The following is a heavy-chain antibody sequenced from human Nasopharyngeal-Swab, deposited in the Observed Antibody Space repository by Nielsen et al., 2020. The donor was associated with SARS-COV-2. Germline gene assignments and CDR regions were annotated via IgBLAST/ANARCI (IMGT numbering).Heavy chain of an antibody. CDR1: GGTFSSYA. D-gene: IGHD3-10*01. Sequence: SVKVSCKDSGGTFSSYAISWVRQAPGQGLEWMGGIIPIFGTANYAQKFQGRVTITADESTSTAYMELSSLRSEDTAVYYCAREGYYGSGSYAPFDYWGQGTLVTVSS. CDR2: IIPIFGTA. V-gene: IGHV1-69*13. CDR3: AREGYYGSGSYAPFDY. J-gene: IGHJ4*02.